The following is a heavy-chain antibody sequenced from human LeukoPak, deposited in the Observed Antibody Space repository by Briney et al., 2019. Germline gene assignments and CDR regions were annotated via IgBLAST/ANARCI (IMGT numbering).Heavy chain of an antibody. CDR2: IIPILGIA. D-gene: IGHD2-2*01. Sequence: SVKVSCKASGGTFSSYTISWVRQAPGQGLEWMGRIIPILGIANYAQKFQGRVTITADKSTSTAYMELSSLRSEDTAVYYCAREYCSSTSCYRDNWLDPWGQGTLVTVSS. V-gene: IGHV1-69*04. J-gene: IGHJ5*02. CDR3: AREYCSSTSCYRDNWLDP. CDR1: GGTFSSYT.